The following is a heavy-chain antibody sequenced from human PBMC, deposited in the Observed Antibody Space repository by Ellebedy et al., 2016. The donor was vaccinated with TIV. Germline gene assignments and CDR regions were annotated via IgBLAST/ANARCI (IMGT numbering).Heavy chain of an antibody. CDR3: ARGRQWLDPFDY. Sequence: MPSETLSLTCTVSGGSISSYYWSWIRQPPGKGLEWIGYIYYSGSTNYNPSLKSRVTISVDTSKNQFSLKLSSVTAADTAVYYCARGRQWLDPFDYWGQGTLVTVSS. CDR1: GGSISSYY. D-gene: IGHD6-19*01. J-gene: IGHJ4*02. CDR2: IYYSGST. V-gene: IGHV4-59*08.